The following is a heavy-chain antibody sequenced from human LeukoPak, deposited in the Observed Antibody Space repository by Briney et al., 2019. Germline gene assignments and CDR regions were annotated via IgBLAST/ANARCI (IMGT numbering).Heavy chain of an antibody. D-gene: IGHD3-3*01. J-gene: IGHJ4*02. CDR1: GYFISSGYY. V-gene: IGHV4-38-2*02. Sequence: SETLSLTCTVSGYFISSGYYWGWIRQPPGKGLEWIASIYHSGSTYYNPPLKSRVTISVDTSKNQFSLRLSSVTAADPAVYYCARNGLLRFLEPQDYWGQGTLVTVSS. CDR3: ARNGLLRFLEPQDY. CDR2: IYHSGST.